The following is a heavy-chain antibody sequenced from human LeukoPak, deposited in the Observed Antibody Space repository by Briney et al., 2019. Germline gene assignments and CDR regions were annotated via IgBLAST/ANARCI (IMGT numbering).Heavy chain of an antibody. D-gene: IGHD3-3*01. CDR2: MNPNSGNT. CDR1: GYTFTSYD. J-gene: IGHJ4*02. Sequence: GASVKVSCKASGYTFTSYDINWVRQATGQGLEWMGWMNPNSGNTGYAQKFQGRVTITRNTSISTAYMELSSLRSEDTAVYYCARGRLDNDFWSGYYTGNRIYFDYWGQGTLVTVSS. V-gene: IGHV1-8*01. CDR3: ARGRLDNDFWSGYYTGNRIYFDY.